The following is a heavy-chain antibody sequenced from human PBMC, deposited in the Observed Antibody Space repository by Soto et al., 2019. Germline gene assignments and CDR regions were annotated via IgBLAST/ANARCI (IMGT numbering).Heavy chain of an antibody. D-gene: IGHD6-6*01. V-gene: IGHV1-69*13. CDR1: GGTFSSYA. CDR2: IIPIFGTA. Sequence: SVKVSCKASGGTFSSYAISWVRQAPGQGLEWMGGIIPIFGTANYAQKFQGRVTITADESTSTAYMELSSLRSEDTAVYYCAREHSSSSACFDYWGQGTLVTVSS. CDR3: AREHSSSSACFDY. J-gene: IGHJ4*02.